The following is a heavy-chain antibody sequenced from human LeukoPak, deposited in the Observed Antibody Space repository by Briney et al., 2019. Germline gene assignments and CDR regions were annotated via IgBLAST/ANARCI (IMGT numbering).Heavy chain of an antibody. D-gene: IGHD3-22*01. CDR3: AKAGVRYFDSSGLYAFDF. CDR2: IYFSGST. Sequence: SETLSLTCAVSGGSISSTSYYWAWIRQPPGKGLEWIGTIYFSGSTYHSPSLKSRVTMSVDTSRNQFSLKLSSLDAADTAVYYCAKAGVRYFDSSGLYAFDFWGQGTTVTVSS. J-gene: IGHJ3*01. CDR1: GGSISSTSYY. V-gene: IGHV4-39*01.